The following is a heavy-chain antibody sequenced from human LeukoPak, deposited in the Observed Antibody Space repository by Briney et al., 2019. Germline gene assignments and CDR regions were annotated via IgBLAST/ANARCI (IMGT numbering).Heavy chain of an antibody. CDR3: ATVVAGSVDLATYYFDY. Sequence: ASVKVSCKASGYTFTSYGISWVRQAPGQGLEWMGWISAYNGNTNYAQKLQGRVTMTEDTSTDTAYMELSSLRSEDTAVYYCATVVAGSVDLATYYFDYWGQGTLVTVSS. J-gene: IGHJ4*02. D-gene: IGHD6-19*01. CDR1: GYTFTSYG. V-gene: IGHV1-18*01. CDR2: ISAYNGNT.